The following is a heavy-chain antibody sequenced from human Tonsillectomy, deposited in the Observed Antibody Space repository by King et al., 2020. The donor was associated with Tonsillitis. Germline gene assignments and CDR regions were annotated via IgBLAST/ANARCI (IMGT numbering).Heavy chain of an antibody. Sequence: QLVQSGAEVKKPGSSVKVSCKVSGGTFSSYPYNWVRQAPGHGLEWMGGIIPVYGTTNYAQNFQGRVTITAADSTSTAYMELSSLIFEDTAIYYCARLGDGYNYDYWGQGTLVTVSS. V-gene: IGHV1-69*12. CDR2: IIPVYGTT. CDR3: ARLGDGYNYDY. D-gene: IGHD5-24*01. CDR1: GGTFSSYP. J-gene: IGHJ4*02.